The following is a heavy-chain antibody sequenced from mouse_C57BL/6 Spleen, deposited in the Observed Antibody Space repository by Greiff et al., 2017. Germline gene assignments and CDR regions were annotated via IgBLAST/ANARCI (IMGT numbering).Heavy chain of an antibody. CDR1: GYTFTSYW. D-gene: IGHD2-1*01. Sequence: QVQLQQPGAELVKPGASVKLSCKASGYTFTSYWMHWVKQRPGRGLEGIGRIDPNSGGTKYNEKFKSKATLTVDKPSSTAYMQLSSLTSEDSAVYYCARYGNYYAMDYWGQGTSVTVSS. CDR3: ARYGNYYAMDY. J-gene: IGHJ4*01. V-gene: IGHV1-72*01. CDR2: IDPNSGGT.